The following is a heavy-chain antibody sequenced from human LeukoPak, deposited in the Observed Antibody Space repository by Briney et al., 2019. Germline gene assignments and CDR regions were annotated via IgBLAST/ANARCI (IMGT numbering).Heavy chain of an antibody. CDR3: ARLQFFDYLSWGHTYYTYMDA. J-gene: IGHJ6*03. V-gene: IGHV3-49*04. Sequence: GGSLRLSCSTSGFTFADYAMIWVRQAPGKGLEWVGSIRNEADGGTTEYAASVEGRFTVSRDDSKSIAYLQMNSLKTEDTAVYFCARLQFFDYLSWGHTYYTYMDAWGKGTTVTVS. CDR2: IRNEADGGTT. D-gene: IGHD3-3*01. CDR1: GFTFADYA.